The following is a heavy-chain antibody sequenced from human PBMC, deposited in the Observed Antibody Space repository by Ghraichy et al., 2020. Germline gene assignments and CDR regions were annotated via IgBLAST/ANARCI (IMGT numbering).Heavy chain of an antibody. CDR1: GFTFSSYA. Sequence: GGSLRLSCAASGFTFSSYAMSWVRQAPGKGLEWVSAISGSGGSTYYADSVKGRFTISRDNSKNTLYLQMNSLRAEDTAVYYCARGDYDYVWGSYRYTGFDYWGQGPPGHRLL. V-gene: IGHV3-23*01. J-gene: IGHJ4*02. CDR3: ARGDYDYVWGSYRYTGFDY. CDR2: ISGSGGST. D-gene: IGHD3-16*02.